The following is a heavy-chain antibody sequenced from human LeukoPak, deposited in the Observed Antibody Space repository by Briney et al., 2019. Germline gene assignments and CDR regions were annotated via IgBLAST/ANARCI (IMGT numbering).Heavy chain of an antibody. CDR2: IIPIFGTA. CDR3: ARVRDYYASSDYSDY. D-gene: IGHD3-22*01. CDR1: GGTFSSYA. J-gene: IGHJ4*02. V-gene: IGHV1-69*01. Sequence: GASVKVSCKASGGTFSSYAISWVRQAPGQGLEWMGGIIPIFGTANYAQKFQGRVTITADESTSTAYMELSSLRSDDTAVYYCARVRDYYASSDYSDYWGQGTLVTVSS.